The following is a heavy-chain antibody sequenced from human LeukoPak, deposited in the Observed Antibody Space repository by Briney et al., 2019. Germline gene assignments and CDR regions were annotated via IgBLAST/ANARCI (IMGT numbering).Heavy chain of an antibody. CDR2: ISYDGSNK. D-gene: IGHD6-13*01. CDR1: GFTFSSYA. CDR3: ASRPGKVSSSWDF. V-gene: IGHV3-30-3*01. J-gene: IGHJ4*02. Sequence: PGGSLRLSCAASGFTFSSYAMHWVRQAPGKGLEWVAVISYDGSNKYYADSVKGRFTISRDNSKNTLYLQMNSLRAKDTAVYYCASRPGKVSSSWDFWGQGTLVTVSS.